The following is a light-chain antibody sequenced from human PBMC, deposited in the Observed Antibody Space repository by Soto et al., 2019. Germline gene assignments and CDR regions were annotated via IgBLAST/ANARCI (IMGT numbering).Light chain of an antibody. Sequence: QSVPTQPASVSGSPGQSITISCTGTVGLVSWYQQHPGKVPKLIIYDDTKRPSGVSSRFSGSKSGNTASLTISGLQTEDEADYYCCLYVGGRTYLFGTGTQLTVL. CDR3: CLYVGGRTYL. CDR1: VGL. CDR2: DDT. J-gene: IGLJ1*01. V-gene: IGLV2-23*01.